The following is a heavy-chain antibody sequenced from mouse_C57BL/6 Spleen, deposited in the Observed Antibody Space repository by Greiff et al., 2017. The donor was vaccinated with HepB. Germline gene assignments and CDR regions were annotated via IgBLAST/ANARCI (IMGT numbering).Heavy chain of an antibody. V-gene: IGHV1-18*01. CDR1: GYTFTDYN. D-gene: IGHD2-4*01. Sequence: EVQLQQSGPELVKPGASVKIPCKASGYTFTDYNMDWVKQSHGKSLEWIGDINPNNGGTIYNQKFKGKATLTVDKSSSTAYMELRSMTSEDTAVYYCARVNYEPFAYWGQGTLVTVSA. J-gene: IGHJ3*01. CDR3: ARVNYEPFAY. CDR2: INPNNGGT.